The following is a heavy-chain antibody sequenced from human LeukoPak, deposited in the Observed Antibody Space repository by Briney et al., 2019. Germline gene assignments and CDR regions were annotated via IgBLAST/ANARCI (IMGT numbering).Heavy chain of an antibody. V-gene: IGHV1-2*02. CDR2: INPNSCGT. Sequence: ASVKVSCKASGYTFTGYYMHWVRQAPGQGLEWMGWINPNSCGTNYAQKFQGRVTMTRDTSISTAYMELSRLRSDDTAVYYCARAPSYYDSSGYLYMDVWGKGTTVTVSS. CDR3: ARAPSYYDSSGYLYMDV. CDR1: GYTFTGYY. D-gene: IGHD3-22*01. J-gene: IGHJ6*03.